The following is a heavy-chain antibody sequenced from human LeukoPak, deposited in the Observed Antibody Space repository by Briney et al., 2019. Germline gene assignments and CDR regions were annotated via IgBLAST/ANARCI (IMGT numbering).Heavy chain of an antibody. D-gene: IGHD1-26*01. V-gene: IGHV3-11*04. CDR3: ARAVGSYGVAFDI. Sequence: PGGSLRLSCAASGFIFSDYYMNWIRQAPGKGLEWVSYMSSSGSTINYADSVKGRFTISRDNAKNSLYLQMNSLRAEDTAVYYCARAVGSYGVAFDIWGQGTMVTVSS. J-gene: IGHJ3*02. CDR2: MSSSGSTI. CDR1: GFIFSDYY.